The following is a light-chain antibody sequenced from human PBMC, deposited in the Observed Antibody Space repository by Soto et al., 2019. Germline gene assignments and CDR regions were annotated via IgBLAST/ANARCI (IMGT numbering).Light chain of an antibody. CDR1: SSDVGGYNY. Sequence: QSVLTQPASVSGSPGQSITISCTGTSSDVGGYNYVSWYQQHPGKAPKLMIYEVSNRPSGVSNRFSGSKSCNTASLTISGLQAEDEADYYCSSYTSSSTLWVFGGGTKLTVL. V-gene: IGLV2-14*01. CDR3: SSYTSSSTLWV. J-gene: IGLJ3*02. CDR2: EVS.